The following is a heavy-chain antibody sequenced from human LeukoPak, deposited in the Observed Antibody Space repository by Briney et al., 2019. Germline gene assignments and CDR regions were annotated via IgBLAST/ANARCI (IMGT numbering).Heavy chain of an antibody. CDR1: GGTFSSYA. Sequence: SVKVSCKASGGTFSSYAISWVRQAPGQGLEWMGRIIPIFGTANYAQKFQGRVTITTDESTSTAYMELSSLRSEDTAVYYCALYCSSTSCPYYFDYWGQGTLVTVSS. V-gene: IGHV1-69*05. D-gene: IGHD2-2*01. J-gene: IGHJ4*02. CDR2: IIPIFGTA. CDR3: ALYCSSTSCPYYFDY.